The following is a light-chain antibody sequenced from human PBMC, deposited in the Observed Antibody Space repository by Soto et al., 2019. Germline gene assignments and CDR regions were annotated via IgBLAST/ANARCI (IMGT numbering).Light chain of an antibody. CDR3: QQFNSYPLR. CDR1: QGITSD. J-gene: IGKJ5*01. CDR2: AAS. Sequence: DIPLTQSPSFLSASVGDRVTITCRASQGITSDLAWYQQKPGKAPKLLIYAASTLQRGVPSRFSGSGSGTEFTLTISSLQSEDFATYFCQQFNSYPLRFGQGTRLEIK. V-gene: IGKV1-9*01.